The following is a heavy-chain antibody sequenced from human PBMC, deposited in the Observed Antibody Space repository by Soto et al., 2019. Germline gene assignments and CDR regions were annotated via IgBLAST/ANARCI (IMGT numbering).Heavy chain of an antibody. J-gene: IGHJ4*02. CDR1: GGSISSSNW. CDR2: IYHSGST. Sequence: SETLSLTCAVPGGSISSSNWWSWVRQPPGKGLEWIGEIYHSGSTNYNPSLKSRVTISVDKSKNQFSLKLSSVTAADTAVYYCARGLWFGEFHYFDYWGQGTLVTVSS. CDR3: ARGLWFGEFHYFDY. V-gene: IGHV4-4*02. D-gene: IGHD3-10*01.